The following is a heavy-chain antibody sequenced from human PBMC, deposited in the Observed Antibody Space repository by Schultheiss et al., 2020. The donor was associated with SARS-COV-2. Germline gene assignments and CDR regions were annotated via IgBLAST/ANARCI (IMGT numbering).Heavy chain of an antibody. V-gene: IGHV4-4*02. CDR2: IYHSGST. Sequence: SETLSLTCAVSGGSISSSNWWSWVRQPPGKGLEWIGEIYHSGSTYYNPSLKSRVTISVDTSKNQFSLKLSSVTAADTAVYYCARTYCSSTSCLYGYYYYYMDVWGKGTTVTVSS. CDR3: ARTYCSSTSCLYGYYYYYMDV. CDR1: GGSISSSNW. J-gene: IGHJ6*03. D-gene: IGHD2-2*01.